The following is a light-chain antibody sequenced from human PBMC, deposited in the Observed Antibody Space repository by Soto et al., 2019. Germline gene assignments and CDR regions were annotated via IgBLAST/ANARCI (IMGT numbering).Light chain of an antibody. Sequence: IQITQSPSSLSTSIGDRVTITCRASQGIGNNLAWHQQKPGQPPKVLIYAAFTLQSGVAYRFSGSGSGTDFTLTISSLQPEDVATYYYQKDNSDPAAFGPGTKVDIK. CDR3: QKDNSDPAA. V-gene: IGKV1-27*01. CDR2: AAF. CDR1: QGIGNN. J-gene: IGKJ3*01.